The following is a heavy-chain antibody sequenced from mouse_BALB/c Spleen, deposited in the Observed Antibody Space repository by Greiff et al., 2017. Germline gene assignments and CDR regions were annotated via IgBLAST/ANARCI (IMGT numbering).Heavy chain of an antibody. V-gene: IGHV1-37*01. Sequence: LVESGPELVKPGASVKISCKASGYSFTGYFMNWVKQSHGKSLEWIGRINPYNGDTFYNQKFKGKATLTVDKSSSTAHMELLSLTSEDSAVYYCGGGNYAWFAYWGQGTLVTVSA. CDR1: GYSFTGYF. J-gene: IGHJ3*01. D-gene: IGHD2-1*01. CDR3: GGGNYAWFAY. CDR2: INPYNGDT.